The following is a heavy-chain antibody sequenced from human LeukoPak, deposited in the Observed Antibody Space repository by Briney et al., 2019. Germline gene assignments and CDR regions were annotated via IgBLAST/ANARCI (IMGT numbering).Heavy chain of an antibody. CDR1: GYSFTSYW. Sequence: NPGESLKISCKGSGYSFTSYWIGWVRQMPGKGLEWMGIIYPGDSDTRYSPSFQGQVTISADKSISTAYLQWSSLKASDTAMYYCARGDSSSSARQDYFDYWGQGTLVTVSS. D-gene: IGHD6-6*01. CDR3: ARGDSSSSARQDYFDY. J-gene: IGHJ4*02. V-gene: IGHV5-51*01. CDR2: IYPGDSDT.